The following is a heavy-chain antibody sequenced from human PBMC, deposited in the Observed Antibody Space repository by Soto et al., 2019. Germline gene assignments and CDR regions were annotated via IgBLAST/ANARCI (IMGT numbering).Heavy chain of an antibody. CDR1: GIIFTNYW. Sequence: VQLVESGGGLVQPGGSLRLSCAASGIIFTNYWMHWVRQAPGKGLEWVSRIDNDGSGTSYADSVKGRFTISRDDAKNTVYLHVKSLSPEDPAVYYCTTVGEYWGQGPGVTVSS. CDR3: TTVGEY. J-gene: IGHJ4*02. CDR2: IDNDGSGT. V-gene: IGHV3-74*01.